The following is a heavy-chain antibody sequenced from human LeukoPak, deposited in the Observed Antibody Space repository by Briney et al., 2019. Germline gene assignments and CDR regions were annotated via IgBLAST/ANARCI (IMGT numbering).Heavy chain of an antibody. D-gene: IGHD3-16*01. CDR2: VSSSSSYI. V-gene: IGHV3-21*01. Sequence: GGSLRLSCAASGFTFSSYSMNWVRQAPGKGLKWVSFVSSSSSYIYYADSVKGRFTISRDNARNSLYLQMNSLRAEDTAVYYCARGIMTPYYMDVWGKGTTVSVS. J-gene: IGHJ6*03. CDR1: GFTFSSYS. CDR3: ARGIMTPYYMDV.